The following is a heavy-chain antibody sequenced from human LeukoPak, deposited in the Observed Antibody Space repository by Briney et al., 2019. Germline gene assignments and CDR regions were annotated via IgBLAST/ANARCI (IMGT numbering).Heavy chain of an antibody. CDR3: ARAPYPRYIVLMVPPAGLWFDP. J-gene: IGHJ5*02. CDR2: INHSGST. Sequence: SETLSLTCAVYGGSFSGYYWSWIRQPPGKGMEWIGEINHSGSTNYSPSLKSRVTISVDTSKNQFSLKLSSVTAADTAVYYCARAPYPRYIVLMVPPAGLWFDPWGQGTLVTVSS. V-gene: IGHV4-34*01. D-gene: IGHD2-8*01. CDR1: GGSFSGYY.